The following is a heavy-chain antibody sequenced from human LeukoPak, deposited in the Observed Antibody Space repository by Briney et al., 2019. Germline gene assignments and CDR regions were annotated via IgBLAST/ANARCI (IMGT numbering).Heavy chain of an antibody. CDR1: GFTFSTCW. V-gene: IGHV3-30*03. CDR2: ISYDGTND. J-gene: IGHJ4*02. D-gene: IGHD6-13*01. Sequence: GGSLRLSCAASGFTFSTCWMSWVRQAPGKGLDWVAFISYDGTNDYYADSVKGRFTISRDNSKSTLYLQMNSLRAEDTAVYYCRGISATGFDFWGQGTLVTVSS. CDR3: RGISATGFDF.